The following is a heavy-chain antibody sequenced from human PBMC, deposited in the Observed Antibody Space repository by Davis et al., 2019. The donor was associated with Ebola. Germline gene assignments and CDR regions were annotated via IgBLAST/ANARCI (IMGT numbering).Heavy chain of an antibody. J-gene: IGHJ6*02. CDR1: GFTVSSNY. CDR3: ARSRVVVPAARAFYYYYGMDV. Sequence: GESLKISCAASGFTVSSNYMSWVRQAPGKGLEWVSSISSSSSYIYYADSVKGRFTISRDNAKNSLYLQMNSLRAEDTAVYYCARSRVVVPAARAFYYYYGMDVWGQGTTVTVSS. V-gene: IGHV3-21*01. D-gene: IGHD2-2*01. CDR2: ISSSSSYI.